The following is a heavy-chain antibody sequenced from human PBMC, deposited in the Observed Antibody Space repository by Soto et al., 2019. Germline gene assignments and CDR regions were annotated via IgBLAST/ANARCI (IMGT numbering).Heavy chain of an antibody. Sequence: GGSLRLSCAASGFIFENFGMSWVRQAPGKGLEWISSISGSGFKKYYADSVKGRFTISRDNSKSTVYLELNNLSAEDTSVYHCAKIQCVERVPLATVHWSHPSGQVSVVTVYS. D-gene: IGHD2-8*02. CDR2: ISGSGFKK. CDR3: AKIQCVERVPLATVHWSHP. CDR1: GFIFENFG. V-gene: IGHV3-23*01. J-gene: IGHJ5*02.